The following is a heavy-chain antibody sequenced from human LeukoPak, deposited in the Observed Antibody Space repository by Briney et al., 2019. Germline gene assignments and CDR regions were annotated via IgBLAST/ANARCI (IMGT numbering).Heavy chain of an antibody. J-gene: IGHJ4*02. D-gene: IGHD4-23*01. CDR1: GYSISSEYY. CDR2: IYHSGST. CDR3: ARHGTTVITRPLDY. V-gene: IGHV4-38-2*02. Sequence: SETLSLTCIVSGYSISSEYYWDWIRQPLGKGLEWIGSIYHSGSTYYNPSLKSRVTISLDTSKNQFSLNLNSVTAADTAVYYCARHGTTVITRPLDYWGQGTLVTLSS.